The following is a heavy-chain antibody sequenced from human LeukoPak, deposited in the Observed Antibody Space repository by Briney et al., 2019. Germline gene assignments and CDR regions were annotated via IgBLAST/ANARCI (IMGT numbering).Heavy chain of an antibody. CDR1: GGSISSYY. J-gene: IGHJ3*02. CDR3: ARDKGGAFEI. CDR2: SYYSGST. D-gene: IGHD2-15*01. Sequence: PSETLSLTCTVSGGSISSYYWSWIRQPPGKGLEWIGYSYYSGSTNYNPSLKSRVTISVDTSKNQFSLKLSSVTAADTAVYYCARDKGGAFEIWGQGTMVTVSS. V-gene: IGHV4-59*01.